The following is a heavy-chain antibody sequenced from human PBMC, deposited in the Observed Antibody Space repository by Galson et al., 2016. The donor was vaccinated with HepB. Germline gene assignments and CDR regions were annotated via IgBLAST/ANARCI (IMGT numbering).Heavy chain of an antibody. CDR3: ATFSPLFSGWYQTSYIWFDP. Sequence: SVKVSCKVSGYTLTELSMHWVRQAPGKGLEWMGGFDPEDGETIYAQKFQGRVTMTEDTSRDTAYMELSSLRSEDTAVYYCATFSPLFSGWYQTSYIWFDPWGQGTLVTVSS. CDR1: GYTLTELS. D-gene: IGHD6-19*01. J-gene: IGHJ5*02. CDR2: FDPEDGET. V-gene: IGHV1-24*01.